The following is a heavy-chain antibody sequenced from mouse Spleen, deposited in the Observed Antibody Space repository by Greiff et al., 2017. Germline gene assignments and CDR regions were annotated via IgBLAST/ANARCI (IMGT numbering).Heavy chain of an antibody. J-gene: IGHJ4*01. V-gene: IGHV5-9-2*01. CDR2: ISGGGSYT. CDR1: GFTFSSYG. CDR3: ARLPDY. Sequence: EVKVVESGGGLVKPGGSLKLSCAASGFTFSSYGMSWVRQTPEKRLEWVATISGGGSYTYYPDSVKGRFTISRDNAKNNLYLQMSSLRSEDTALYYCARLPDYWGQGTSVTVSS.